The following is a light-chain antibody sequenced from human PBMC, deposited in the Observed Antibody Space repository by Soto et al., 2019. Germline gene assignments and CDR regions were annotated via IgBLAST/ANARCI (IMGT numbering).Light chain of an antibody. V-gene: IGLV2-14*01. CDR3: ASFRSGTILV. J-gene: IGLJ1*01. Sequence: QSVLTQPASVSGSPGQSFTISCTGPRXDIGDSNFISWYQHSPGKAPRLLIYEVNNRPSGVSKRFSGSKAGNTASLTISGLLDDDEADYFCASFRSGTILVFGSGTKVTVL. CDR2: EVN. CDR1: RXDIGDSNF.